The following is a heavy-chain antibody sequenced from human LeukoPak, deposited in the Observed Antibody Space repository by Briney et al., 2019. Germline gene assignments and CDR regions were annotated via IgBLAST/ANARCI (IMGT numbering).Heavy chain of an antibody. J-gene: IGHJ3*02. CDR2: IYYSGSS. CDR3: ARGGDGAFDI. D-gene: IGHD5-24*01. CDR1: GGSISSYY. V-gene: IGHV4-59*01. Sequence: PSETLSLTCTVSGGSISSYYWSWIRQPPGKGLEWIGYIYYSGSSNYNPSLKSRVTISVDTSKNQFSLKLSSVTAADTAVYYCARGGDGAFDIWGQGTMVTVSS.